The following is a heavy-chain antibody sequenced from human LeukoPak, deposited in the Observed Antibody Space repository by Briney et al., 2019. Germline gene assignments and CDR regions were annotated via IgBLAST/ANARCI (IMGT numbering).Heavy chain of an antibody. J-gene: IGHJ4*02. CDR1: GFTFANYA. Sequence: GGSLRLSCAASGFTFANYAXXXXXQAPGXXXXXXSGXGXXXGNXDYXXXXXXXXXISXDNSKSTLCLQMSSLRAEDTAIYYCAKDARGYHRPIDSWGQGILVTVSS. D-gene: IGHD3-22*01. CDR2: XGXXXGNX. V-gene: IGHV3-23*01. CDR3: AKDARGYHRPIDS.